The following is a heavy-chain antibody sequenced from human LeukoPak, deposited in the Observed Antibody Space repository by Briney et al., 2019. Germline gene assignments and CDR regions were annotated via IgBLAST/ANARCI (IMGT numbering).Heavy chain of an antibody. CDR2: ISGSGGST. D-gene: IGHD3-16*01. CDR1: GFTFSSYA. V-gene: IGHV3-23*01. CDR3: ARDSLGYYYYGMDV. J-gene: IGHJ6*02. Sequence: PGGSLRLSCAASGFTFSSYAMSWVRQAPEKGLEWVSAISGSGGSTYYADSVKGRFTISRDNSKNTLYLQMNSLRAEDTAVYYCARDSLGYYYYGMDVWGQGTTVTVSS.